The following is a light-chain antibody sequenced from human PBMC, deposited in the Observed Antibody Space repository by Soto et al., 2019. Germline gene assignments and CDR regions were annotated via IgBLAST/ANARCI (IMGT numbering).Light chain of an antibody. J-gene: IGLJ1*01. CDR3: CSHAGTYIDV. V-gene: IGLV2-11*01. Sequence: QSALTQPRSVSGSPGQSVTISCTGTSSDVGGYNYVSWYQQHPGKAPKLMIYDVSKRPSGVPDRFSGFKSGNTASLTISGLQAEDEAEYSCCSHAGTYIDVFGTGTKLTAL. CDR1: SSDVGGYNY. CDR2: DVS.